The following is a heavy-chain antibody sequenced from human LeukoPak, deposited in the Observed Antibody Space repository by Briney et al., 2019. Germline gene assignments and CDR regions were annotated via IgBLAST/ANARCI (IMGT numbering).Heavy chain of an antibody. Sequence: PGRSLTLSCAASGFTFSSYGMHWVRQAPGKGLEWVGVIWYDGSNKYYADFVKGRFTISRDNSQITLYLQMNSLRAEDTAVYYCARDRYYGSGNFDYWGQGTLVTVSS. D-gene: IGHD3-10*01. J-gene: IGHJ4*02. CDR2: IWYDGSNK. CDR1: GFTFSSYG. CDR3: ARDRYYGSGNFDY. V-gene: IGHV3-33*01.